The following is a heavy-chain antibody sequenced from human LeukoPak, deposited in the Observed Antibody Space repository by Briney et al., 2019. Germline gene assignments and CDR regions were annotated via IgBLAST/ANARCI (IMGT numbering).Heavy chain of an antibody. CDR2: IYYSGST. Sequence: SETLSLTCTVSSGSISSYYWSWIRQPPGKGLEWIGYIYYSGSTNYNPSLKSRVTISVDTSKNQFSLKLSSVTAADTAVYYCAREVYYGSGSYKAFDIWGQGTMVTVSS. V-gene: IGHV4-59*01. CDR3: AREVYYGSGSYKAFDI. J-gene: IGHJ3*02. D-gene: IGHD3-10*01. CDR1: SGSISSYY.